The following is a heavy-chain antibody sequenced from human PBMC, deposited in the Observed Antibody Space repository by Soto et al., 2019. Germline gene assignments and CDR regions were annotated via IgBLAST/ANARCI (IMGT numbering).Heavy chain of an antibody. CDR2: ISYDGSNK. Sequence: GGSLILSCAASGFTFSSYSMHWVRQAPGKGLEWVAVISYDGSNKYYADSVKGRFTISRDNSKNTLYLQMNSLRAEDTAVYYCARGPISNAHYFDFWGQGAQLTVSS. CDR1: GFTFSSYS. D-gene: IGHD2-21*01. CDR3: ARGPISNAHYFDF. J-gene: IGHJ4*02. V-gene: IGHV3-30-3*01.